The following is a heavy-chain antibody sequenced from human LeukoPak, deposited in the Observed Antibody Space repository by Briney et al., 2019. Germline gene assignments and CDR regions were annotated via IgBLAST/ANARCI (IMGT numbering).Heavy chain of an antibody. CDR1: GFTVSSNY. CDR3: ARDLVSMATILPPDGFDI. D-gene: IGHD5-24*01. J-gene: IGHJ3*02. V-gene: IGHV3-53*01. Sequence: GGSLRLSCAASGFTVSSNYMSWVRQAPGMGLEWVSVIYSGGSTYYADSVKGRFTISRDNPKNTLYLQMNSLRAEDTAVYYCARDLVSMATILPPDGFDIWGQGTLVTVSS. CDR2: IYSGGST.